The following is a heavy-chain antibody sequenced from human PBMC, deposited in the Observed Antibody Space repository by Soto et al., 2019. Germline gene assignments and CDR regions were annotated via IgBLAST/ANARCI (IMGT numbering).Heavy chain of an antibody. Sequence: VHLVESGGGLVQPGGSLRLSCVASGFTFSNYWMSWVRQAPGKGPEWVADIKQDGSEKYYVDSVKGRFTISRDNAENSLFLQMNSLRAEDTAVYYCARRIFGVFRVYYFDYWGQGNQVTVSS. CDR2: IKQDGSEK. CDR3: ARRIFGVFRVYYFDY. V-gene: IGHV3-7*01. J-gene: IGHJ4*02. CDR1: GFTFSNYW. D-gene: IGHD3-3*01.